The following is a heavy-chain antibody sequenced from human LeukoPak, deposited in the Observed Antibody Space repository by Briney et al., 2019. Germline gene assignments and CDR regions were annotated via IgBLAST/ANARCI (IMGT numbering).Heavy chain of an antibody. V-gene: IGHV3-21*01. J-gene: IGHJ4*02. CDR2: ISSSSSYI. Sequence: PGRSLSLSCAASGFTFSMYIMYWVRQAPGRGLEWVSSISSSSSYIYYADSVKGRFTISRDNTKNSLYLQMNSLRAEDTAVYYCPRDYYDAHDYWGQGTLVTVSS. CDR1: GFTFSMYI. D-gene: IGHD3-22*01. CDR3: PRDYYDAHDY.